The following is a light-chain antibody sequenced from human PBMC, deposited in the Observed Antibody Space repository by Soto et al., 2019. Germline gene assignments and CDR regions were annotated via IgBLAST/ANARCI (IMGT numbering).Light chain of an antibody. CDR3: SSYTRSSTRNYV. Sequence: QSVLTQPASVSGSPGQSITISCTGTSSDVGGYNYVSWYQQHPGKAPKLMIYEVSNRPSGVSNRFSGSKSGNTASLTISGLQAEDEADYYCSSYTRSSTRNYVFGNGTKVTVL. J-gene: IGLJ1*01. CDR2: EVS. V-gene: IGLV2-14*01. CDR1: SSDVGGYNY.